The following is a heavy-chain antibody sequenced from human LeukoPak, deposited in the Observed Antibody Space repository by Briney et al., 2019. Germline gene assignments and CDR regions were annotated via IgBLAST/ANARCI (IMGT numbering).Heavy chain of an antibody. CDR2: IIPIFGTA. J-gene: IGHJ4*02. D-gene: IGHD3-9*01. V-gene: IGHV1-69*13. CDR3: ARASGQAYYDILTGYAH. Sequence: SVKVFCKASGGTFSSYAISWVRQPPGQGLEWMGGIIPIFGTANYAQKFQGRVTITADESTSTAYMELSSLRSEDTAVYYCARASGQAYYDILTGYAHWGQGTLVTVSS. CDR1: GGTFSSYA.